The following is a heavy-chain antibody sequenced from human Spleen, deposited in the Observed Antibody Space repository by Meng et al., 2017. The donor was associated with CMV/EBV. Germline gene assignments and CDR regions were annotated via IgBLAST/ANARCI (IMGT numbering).Heavy chain of an antibody. V-gene: IGHV3-74*01. Sequence: GESLKISCAASGFTLSRYWMHWVRQAPGKGLVWVSRINEDGSRTDYADSVKGRITISRDNAKNSLYLQMNSLRAEDTAVYYCAKGGEWTLDDWGQGTLVTVSS. CDR2: INEDGSRT. D-gene: IGHD3-3*01. CDR1: GFTLSRYW. CDR3: AKGGEWTLDD. J-gene: IGHJ4*02.